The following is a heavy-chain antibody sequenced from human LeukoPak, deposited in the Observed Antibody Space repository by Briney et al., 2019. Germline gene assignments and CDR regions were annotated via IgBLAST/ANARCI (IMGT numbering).Heavy chain of an antibody. CDR2: IYYSGST. CDR1: GGSISSYY. V-gene: IGHV4-59*01. Sequence: SETLSLTCTVSGGSISSYYWSWIRQPPGKGLEWVGYIYYSGSTNYNPSLKSRVTISVDTSKNQFSLKLSSVTAADTAVYYCARDTSYYYYYMDVWGKGTTVTVSS. CDR3: ARDTSYYYYYMDV. J-gene: IGHJ6*03. D-gene: IGHD1-26*01.